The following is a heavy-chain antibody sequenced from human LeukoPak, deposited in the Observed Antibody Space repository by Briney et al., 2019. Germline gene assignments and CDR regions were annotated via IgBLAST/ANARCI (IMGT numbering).Heavy chain of an antibody. D-gene: IGHD5-24*01. CDR2: IGSSGGAK. J-gene: IGHJ3*02. Sequence: GGSLRLPCAASGFTFSSYEMNWVRQAPGKGLEWVSYIGSSGGAKYYAGSVMGRFTISRDNAKNSLFLQMNSLRAEDTAVYYCAKGAKRWLQSGDAFDIWGQGTMVTVSS. CDR3: AKGAKRWLQSGDAFDI. V-gene: IGHV3-48*03. CDR1: GFTFSSYE.